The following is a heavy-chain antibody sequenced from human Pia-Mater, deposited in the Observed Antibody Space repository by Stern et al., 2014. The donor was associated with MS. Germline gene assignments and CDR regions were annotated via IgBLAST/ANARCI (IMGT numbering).Heavy chain of an antibody. V-gene: IGHV5-51*03. CDR1: GYSFSNYW. Sequence: EVQLVESGTEVKKPGESLKISCKGSGYSFSNYWIGWVRQMPGKGLEWIGIIYPGDSDTRYSQSFQGQGTISADKSINTAYLQWSSLKASDTAIYYCATAPPRGYTYGNFDYWGQGTLVTVSS. J-gene: IGHJ4*02. CDR2: IYPGDSDT. CDR3: ATAPPRGYTYGNFDY. D-gene: IGHD5-18*01.